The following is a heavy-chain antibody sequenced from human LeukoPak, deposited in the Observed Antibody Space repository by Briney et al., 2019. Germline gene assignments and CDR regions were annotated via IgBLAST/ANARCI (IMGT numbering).Heavy chain of an antibody. J-gene: IGHJ5*02. D-gene: IGHD5-18*01. CDR3: AKDSGFRYSYGPNWFDP. CDR1: GFTFSSYW. CDR2: ITASGDGT. V-gene: IGHV3-74*01. Sequence: GGSLRLSCAASGFTFSSYWMHWVRQAPGKGLVWVSSITASGDGTYYADSVKGRFTISRDNSKNTLYLQMNSLRAEDTAVYYCAKDSGFRYSYGPNWFDPWGQGTLVTVSS.